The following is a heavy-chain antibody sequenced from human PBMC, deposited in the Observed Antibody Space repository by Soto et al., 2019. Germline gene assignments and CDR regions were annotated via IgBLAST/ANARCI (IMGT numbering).Heavy chain of an antibody. D-gene: IGHD1-26*01. CDR3: AKDGEWELLMYYFDY. V-gene: IGHV3-30-3*01. CDR1: GFTFSSYA. J-gene: IGHJ4*02. CDR2: ISYDGSNK. Sequence: PGGSLRLSCAASGFTFSSYAMHWVRQAPGKGLEWVAVISYDGSNKYYADSVKGRFTISRDNSKNTLYLQMNSLRAEDTAVYYCAKDGEWELLMYYFDYWGQGTLVTVSS.